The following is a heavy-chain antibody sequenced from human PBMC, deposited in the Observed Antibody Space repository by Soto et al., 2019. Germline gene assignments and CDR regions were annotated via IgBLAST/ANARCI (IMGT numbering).Heavy chain of an antibody. CDR2: IYPGDSDT. V-gene: IGHV5-51*01. Sequence: GESLKISCKGSGYSFTSYWIGWVRQMPGKGLEWMGIIYPGDSDTRYSPSFQGQVTISADKSISTAYLQWSSLKASDTAMYYCARFSVDTAMAPTYYYGMDVWGQGTTVTVSS. D-gene: IGHD5-18*01. CDR3: ARFSVDTAMAPTYYYGMDV. J-gene: IGHJ6*02. CDR1: GYSFTSYW.